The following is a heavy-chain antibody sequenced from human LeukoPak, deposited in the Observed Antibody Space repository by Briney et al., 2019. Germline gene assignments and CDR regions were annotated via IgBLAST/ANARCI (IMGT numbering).Heavy chain of an antibody. D-gene: IGHD3-9*01. CDR3: AHLVVTIDWRSYFDY. J-gene: IGHJ4*02. CDR2: IYYNDDK. V-gene: IGHV2-5*01. CDR1: DVSLSTPGMG. Sequence: SGPTLVNPTQTLTLTCTFSDVSLSTPGMGVGWIRQPPGKALEWLAFIYYNDDKRYSPSLRSRLTITRDTSKNQVVLAMTNMDPVDTATYYCAHLVVTIDWRSYFDYWRQGALVTVSS.